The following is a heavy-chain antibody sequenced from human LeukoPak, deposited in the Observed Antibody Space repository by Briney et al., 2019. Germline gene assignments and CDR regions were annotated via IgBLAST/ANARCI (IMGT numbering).Heavy chain of an antibody. CDR2: INPSSGGT. J-gene: IGHJ4*02. V-gene: IGHV1-2*02. CDR3: AGGSSYYFFDY. D-gene: IGHD6-13*01. Sequence: ASVKVSCKASGNTFPGNYLHWVRQAPGQGPAWIGWINPSSGGTNPAQKFQGRVAMTRDTSISTVYIQLKRLTSDDTAVYYCAGGSSYYFFDYWGQGVLVTVSS. CDR1: GNTFPGNY.